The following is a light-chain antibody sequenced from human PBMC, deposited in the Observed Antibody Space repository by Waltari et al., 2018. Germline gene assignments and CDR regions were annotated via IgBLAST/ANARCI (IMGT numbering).Light chain of an antibody. CDR1: SSDVGSYNL. CDR3: CSYAGSNWV. Sequence: QSALTQPASVSGSPGQSITISCTGTSSDVGSYNLVSWYQQQPGKAPKLMIDEGSKRPSGVSNRFSGSKSGNTASLTISGLQAEDEADYYCCSYAGSNWVFGGGTKLTVL. J-gene: IGLJ3*02. CDR2: EGS. V-gene: IGLV2-23*01.